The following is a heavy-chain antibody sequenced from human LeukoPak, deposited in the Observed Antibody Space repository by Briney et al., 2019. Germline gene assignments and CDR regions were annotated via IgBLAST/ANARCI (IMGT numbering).Heavy chain of an antibody. D-gene: IGHD1-26*01. V-gene: IGHV3-30*04. CDR1: GFTFSSYT. CDR2: ISYDGSIK. CDR3: ARDRGYSGSSKIDY. Sequence: PGGSLRLSCAASGFTFSSYTIHWVRQAPGKGLEWVAVISYDGSIKNYADSVKGRFTISRDNSKNTLYLQINSLRAEDTAVYYCARDRGYSGSSKIDYWGQGTLVTVSS. J-gene: IGHJ4*02.